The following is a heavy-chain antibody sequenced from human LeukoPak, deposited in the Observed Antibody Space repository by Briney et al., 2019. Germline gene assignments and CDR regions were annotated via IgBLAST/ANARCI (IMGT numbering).Heavy chain of an antibody. V-gene: IGHV3-53*01. CDR3: ASAIGSIWYEFDY. Sequence: GSLRLSCAASGFTVNNNYMSWVRQAPGRGLEWVSVIYSGGYTYYAGSVKGRFTISRDNSKNTLYLQMSSLRAEDTAVYYCASAIGSIWYEFDYWGQGTLVTVSS. CDR1: GFTVNNNY. CDR2: IYSGGYT. J-gene: IGHJ4*02. D-gene: IGHD6-13*01.